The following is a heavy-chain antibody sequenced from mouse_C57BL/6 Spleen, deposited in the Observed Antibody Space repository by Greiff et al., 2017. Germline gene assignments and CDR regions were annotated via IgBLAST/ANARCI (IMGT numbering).Heavy chain of an antibody. Sequence: QVQLQQPGAELVKPGASVKLSCKASGYTFTSYWMHWVKQRPGQGLEWIGMIHPNSGSTNYNEKFKSKATLTVDKSSSTAYMQLSSLTSEDSAVYYCARKIYYGNHYAMDYWGQGTSVTVSS. CDR3: ARKIYYGNHYAMDY. CDR2: IHPNSGST. J-gene: IGHJ4*01. CDR1: GYTFTSYW. D-gene: IGHD2-1*01. V-gene: IGHV1-64*01.